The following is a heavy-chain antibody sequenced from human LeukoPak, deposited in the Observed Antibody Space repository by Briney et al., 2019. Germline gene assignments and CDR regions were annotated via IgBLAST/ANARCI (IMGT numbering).Heavy chain of an antibody. Sequence: GGSLRLSCAASGFTFSSFAMSWVRQAPGKGLECVSSISGSGESTYYADYVKGRFTVSRDNSKNTLKLQLNSLRAEDTAVYYCAKDAIGQYRPYYFDCWGQGTLVTVSS. CDR1: GFTFSSFA. V-gene: IGHV3-23*01. D-gene: IGHD3-16*02. J-gene: IGHJ4*02. CDR3: AKDAIGQYRPYYFDC. CDR2: ISGSGEST.